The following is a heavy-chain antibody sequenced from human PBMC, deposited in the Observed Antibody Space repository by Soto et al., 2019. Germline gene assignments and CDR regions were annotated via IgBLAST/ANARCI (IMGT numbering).Heavy chain of an antibody. CDR1: GFTFSSYA. CDR2: ISGSGGST. V-gene: IGHV3-23*01. J-gene: IGHJ5*02. Sequence: GGSLRLSCAASGFTFSSYAMSWVRQAPGKGLEWVSAISGSGGSTYYADSVKGRFTISRDNSKNTLYQQMNSLRAEDTAVYYRAKDPRQWTSLDLNWFDPWGQGTLVTVSS. CDR3: AKDPRQWTSLDLNWFDP. D-gene: IGHD2-2*01.